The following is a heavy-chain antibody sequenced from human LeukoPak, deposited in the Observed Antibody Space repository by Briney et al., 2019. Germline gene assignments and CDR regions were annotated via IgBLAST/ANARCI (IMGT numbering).Heavy chain of an antibody. Sequence: ASVKVSCKASGYTFTSYGISWVRQAPGQGLEWTGWISAYNGNTNYAQKLQGRVTMTTDTSTSTAYMELRSLGSDDTAVYYCARETPYYYGSGSYYNPLTYWGQGTLVTVSS. CDR3: ARETPYYYGSGSYYNPLTY. D-gene: IGHD3-10*01. V-gene: IGHV1-18*04. CDR2: ISAYNGNT. J-gene: IGHJ4*02. CDR1: GYTFTSYG.